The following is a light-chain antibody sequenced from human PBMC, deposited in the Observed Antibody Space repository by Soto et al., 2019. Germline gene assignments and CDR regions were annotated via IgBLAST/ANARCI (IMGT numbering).Light chain of an antibody. J-gene: IGKJ4*01. CDR2: DAS. Sequence: EIVLTQSPGTLSLSPGERATLSCRASQSVSSSYLAWYQQKPGQAPRLLIYDASTRAIGIPARFSGGGSGTDFTLTISRLEPEDFAVYYCQQRGNWPPLTFGGGTKVEIK. V-gene: IGKV3D-20*02. CDR3: QQRGNWPPLT. CDR1: QSVSSSY.